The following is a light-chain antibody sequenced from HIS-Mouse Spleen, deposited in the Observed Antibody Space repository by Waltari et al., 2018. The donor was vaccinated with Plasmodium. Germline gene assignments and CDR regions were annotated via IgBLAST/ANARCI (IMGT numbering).Light chain of an antibody. CDR2: GAS. J-gene: IGKJ4*01. CDR1: QRVSSSY. CDR3: QQYGSSPLT. V-gene: IGKV3-20*01. Sequence: ELVFTQSPGTLPLSPGERATLSCRASQRVSSSYLAWYQQKPGQAPRLLIYGASSRATGIPDRFSGSGSGTDFTLTISRLEPEDFAVYYCQQYGSSPLTFGGGTKVEIK.